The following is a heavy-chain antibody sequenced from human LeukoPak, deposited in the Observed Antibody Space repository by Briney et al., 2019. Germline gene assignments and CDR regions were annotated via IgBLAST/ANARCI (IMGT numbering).Heavy chain of an antibody. V-gene: IGHV4-30-4*01. D-gene: IGHD2-21*02. Sequence: PSQTLSLTCNVSGGSISNGDKYWSWIRQPPGKGLEWIGYIYYGGSTYYNPSLKSRLTISVDTSENQFSLHLTSVTAADTAVYFCARVTRWAGLDFWGQGTLVTVSS. CDR3: ARVTRWAGLDF. CDR1: GGSISNGDKY. J-gene: IGHJ4*02. CDR2: IYYGGST.